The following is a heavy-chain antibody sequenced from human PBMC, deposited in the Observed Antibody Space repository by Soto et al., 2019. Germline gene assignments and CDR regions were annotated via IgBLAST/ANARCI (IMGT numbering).Heavy chain of an antibody. V-gene: IGHV1-2*04. CDR2: INRDSGDT. D-gene: IGHD5-18*01. CDR3: ARGGYTYGYSLDS. J-gene: IGHJ4*02. CDR1: GYTFSEYD. Sequence: SVKLSWKASGYTFSEYDIHWVRQAPGQGLEWMGWINRDSGDTNYAQRFQGWVTITRDSSISTAYLELNRLRSDDTAVYYCARGGYTYGYSLDSWGQGTLVTVSS.